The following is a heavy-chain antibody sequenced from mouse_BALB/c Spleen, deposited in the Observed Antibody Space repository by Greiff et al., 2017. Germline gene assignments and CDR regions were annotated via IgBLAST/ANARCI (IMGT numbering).Heavy chain of an antibody. J-gene: IGHJ4*01. CDR1: GYSITSDYA. V-gene: IGHV3-2*02. Sequence: EVKLMESGPGLVKPSQSLSLTCTVTGYSITSDYAWNWIRQFPGNKLEWMGYISYSGSTSYNPSLKSRISITRDTSKNQFFLQLNSVTTEDTATYYCAREGDYDYEGPYAMDYWGQGTSVTVSS. CDR3: AREGDYDYEGPYAMDY. D-gene: IGHD2-4*01. CDR2: ISYSGST.